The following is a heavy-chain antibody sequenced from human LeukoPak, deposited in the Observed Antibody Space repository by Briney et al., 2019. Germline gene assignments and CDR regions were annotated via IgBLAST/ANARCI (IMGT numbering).Heavy chain of an antibody. CDR3: AQSSSTWSPGVY. V-gene: IGHV3-30*02. J-gene: IGHJ4*02. Sequence: GGSLRLSCATAGLNLTTYGMHWVRHAPGKGLEWVTFIRYDGSQKYYADSVKCRFTISRDNSKNTLYLQMNSLRTDDTAIYYCAQSSSTWSPGVYWGQGTVVTVSS. CDR1: GLNLTTYG. D-gene: IGHD6-13*01. CDR2: IRYDGSQK.